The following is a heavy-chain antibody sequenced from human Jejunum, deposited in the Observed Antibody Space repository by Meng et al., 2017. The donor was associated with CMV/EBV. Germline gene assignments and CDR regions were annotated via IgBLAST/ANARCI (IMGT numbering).Heavy chain of an antibody. CDR1: GFTFSRYW. CDR2: INSDGSKT. Sequence: LTISCAASGFTFSRYWMHWVRQAPGKGLVWVSHINSDGSKTNYADSVKGRFTISRDNAKNTLYLQMNSLRAEDTAVYYCARWVDYWGQGTLVTVSS. V-gene: IGHV3-74*01. CDR3: ARWVDY. J-gene: IGHJ4*02.